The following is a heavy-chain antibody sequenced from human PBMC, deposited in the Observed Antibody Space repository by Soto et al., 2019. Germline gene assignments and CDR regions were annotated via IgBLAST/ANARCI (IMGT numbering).Heavy chain of an antibody. CDR1: GVSICNHF. CDR2: IYHTVNT. Sequence: SETLSLTRVVSGVSICNHFWSWIRPAPGKGPELVGYIYHTVNTNYNPALKSRVTISMDTSENQLSLQLSSVTAADTAVYYCARLQYTVVTALDIWGQGTMGTV. D-gene: IGHD2-15*01. V-gene: IGHV4-59*11. CDR3: ARLQYTVVTALDI. J-gene: IGHJ3*02.